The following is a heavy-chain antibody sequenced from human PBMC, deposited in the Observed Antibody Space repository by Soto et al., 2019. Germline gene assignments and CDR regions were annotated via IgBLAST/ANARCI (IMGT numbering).Heavy chain of an antibody. D-gene: IGHD6-13*01. V-gene: IGHV4-31*03. Sequence: SETLSLTCTVSGGSMTSGAYYWTWIRQHPGKGLEWIGYIHDSGSTNYNPSLKSRVTISVDTSKNQFSLKLSSVTAADTAVYYCARGRTAAAGTYYYGMDVWGQGTTVTVSS. CDR3: ARGRTAAAGTYYYGMDV. CDR1: GGSMTSGAYY. J-gene: IGHJ6*02. CDR2: IHDSGST.